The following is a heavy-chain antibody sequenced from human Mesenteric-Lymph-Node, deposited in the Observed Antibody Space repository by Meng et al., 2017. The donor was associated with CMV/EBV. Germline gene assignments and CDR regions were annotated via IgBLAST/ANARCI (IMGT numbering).Heavy chain of an antibody. CDR1: GFPFSRSV. CDR3: AKAAEDCGGGSCYPPPDY. V-gene: IGHV3-23*01. Sequence: GESLKISCAASGFPFSRSVMTWVRQAPGKGLEWVSNISPSGGSTYYADSVKGRFTISRDNSENTLFLQMSSLSADDTAVYYCAKAAEDCGGGSCYPPPDYWGQGTPVTVSS. CDR2: ISPSGGST. J-gene: IGHJ4*02. D-gene: IGHD2-15*01.